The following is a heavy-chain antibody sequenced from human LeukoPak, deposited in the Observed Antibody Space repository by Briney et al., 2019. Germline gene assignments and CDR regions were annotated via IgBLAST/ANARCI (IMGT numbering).Heavy chain of an antibody. V-gene: IGHV4-59*12. D-gene: IGHD3-10*01. J-gene: IGHJ3*02. CDR2: IYDSGST. CDR1: GGSINNYY. CDR3: ARSDGYGLVGI. Sequence: SETLSLTCTVSGGSINNYYWSWIRQPPGKGLEWIGYIYDSGSTNYNPSLQSRVTTSLDTPKNHFSLTLSSVTAADTAVYYCARSDGYGLVGIWGQGTMVTVSS.